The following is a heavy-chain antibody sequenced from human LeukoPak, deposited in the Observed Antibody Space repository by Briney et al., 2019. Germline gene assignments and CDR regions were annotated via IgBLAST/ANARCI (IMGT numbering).Heavy chain of an antibody. Sequence: GGSLRLSCAASGFPFNNYVIHWVRLPPGKGLEGVAFFRYDGNHEYYADSVKGRFTFSRDNSKNTLFLQMDSLRTEDTAVYYCASGPTGFDWGPFDYWGQGTLVTVSS. CDR1: GFPFNNYV. CDR3: ASGPTGFDWGPFDY. CDR2: FRYDGNHE. J-gene: IGHJ4*02. D-gene: IGHD2-8*02. V-gene: IGHV3-30*02.